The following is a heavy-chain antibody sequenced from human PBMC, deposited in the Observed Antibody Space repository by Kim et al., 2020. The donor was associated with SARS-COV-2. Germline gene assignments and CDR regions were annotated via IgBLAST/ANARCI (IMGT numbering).Heavy chain of an antibody. J-gene: IGHJ5*02. CDR1: GGSISSGSYY. Sequence: SETLSLTCTVSGGSISSGSYYWSWIRQPAGKGLEWIGRIYTSGSTHYNPSLKSRVTISVDTYKNQFSLKLSSVTAAHTAVYYCAREVGATSRWFDPWGQGTLVTVSS. V-gene: IGHV4-61*02. CDR2: IYTSGST. CDR3: AREVGATSRWFDP. D-gene: IGHD1-26*01.